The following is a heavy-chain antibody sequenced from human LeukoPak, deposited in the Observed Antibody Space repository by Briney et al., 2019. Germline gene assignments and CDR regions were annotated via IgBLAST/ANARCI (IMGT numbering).Heavy chain of an antibody. CDR1: GFTFSSSW. J-gene: IGHJ4*02. V-gene: IGHV3-74*01. CDR2: ISGDGSVA. Sequence: GGSLRLSCAASGFTFSSSWMHWVRQAPGKGLVWVSRISGDGSVATYADSVQGRFTISRDNANNTLSLQMNSLRAEDTAMYYCARNRGDPSYFDYWGQGILVTVSS. D-gene: IGHD4-17*01. CDR3: ARNRGDPSYFDY.